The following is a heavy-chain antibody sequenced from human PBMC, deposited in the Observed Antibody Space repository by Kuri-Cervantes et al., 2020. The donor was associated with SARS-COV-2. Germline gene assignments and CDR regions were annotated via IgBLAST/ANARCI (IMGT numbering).Heavy chain of an antibody. CDR2: IYYTGST. V-gene: IGHV4-59*12. J-gene: IGHJ6*03. CDR1: GASISRYY. CDR3: ARGREGVVPATILGLGYFLYFSMDV. D-gene: IGHD2-2*01. Sequence: ESLKISCTVSGASISRYYWSWIRQPPGKGLEWIGYIYYTGSTNSNPSLKSRVTISMDTSKSQFSLKVSSVTAADTAMYYCARGREGVVPATILGLGYFLYFSMDVWGKGTSVTVSS.